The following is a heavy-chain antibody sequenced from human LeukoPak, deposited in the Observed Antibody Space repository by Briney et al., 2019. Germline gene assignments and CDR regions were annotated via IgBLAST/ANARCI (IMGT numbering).Heavy chain of an antibody. CDR1: GFTFRTYG. CDR3: AKAQKRDILTGYYTAFDS. CDR2: IRYDGSDK. V-gene: IGHV3-30*02. Sequence: GGSLRLSCAAAGFTFRTYGMHWVRQAPGKGLGWVASIRYDGSDKYYADAVKGRFSISRDNSENTLYRQMNSLRAEDTAVYYCAKAQKRDILTGYYTAFDSWGQGTLVTVSS. J-gene: IGHJ4*02. D-gene: IGHD3-9*01.